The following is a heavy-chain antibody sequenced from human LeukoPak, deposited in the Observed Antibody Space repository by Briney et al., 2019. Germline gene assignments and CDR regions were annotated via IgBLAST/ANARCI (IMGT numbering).Heavy chain of an antibody. J-gene: IGHJ5*02. CDR3: AKGAGPPWFDP. Sequence: SETLSLTCAVYGGSFSGYFWSWIRQPAGKGLEWIGRMSSSGISTYSPSLKSRVTISIDTSRNQFSMNLNSVTAADTAVYYCAKGAGPPWFDPWGQGTLVTVSS. CDR2: MSSSGIS. V-gene: IGHV4-59*10. CDR1: GGSFSGYF. D-gene: IGHD6-19*01.